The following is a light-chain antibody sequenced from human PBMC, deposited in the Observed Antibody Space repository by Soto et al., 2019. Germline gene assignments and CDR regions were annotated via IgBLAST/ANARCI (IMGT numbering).Light chain of an antibody. CDR2: DAS. CDR1: QSVSSN. Sequence: EIVMTQSPATLSVSPGERATLSCRASQSVSSNLAWYQQKPGQAPRLLIYDASNRATGIPARFSGSGSGTDFTLTISRLEPEDFAAYYCQQYNNWPWRTFGQGTKVDIK. V-gene: IGKV3D-15*01. J-gene: IGKJ1*01. CDR3: QQYNNWPWRT.